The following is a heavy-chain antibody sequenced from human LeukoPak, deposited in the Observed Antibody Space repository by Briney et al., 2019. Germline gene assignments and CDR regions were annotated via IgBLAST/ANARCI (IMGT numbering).Heavy chain of an antibody. Sequence: PGGSLRLSCVASEFTSSGNWMTWVRQAPGKGLEWVANIKQDGNEKYYGVSVKGRFTISRDNAKNSVSLQMNSLRVEDTAVYYCAIMGAAKFYHWGQGALVTVSS. D-gene: IGHD1-26*01. CDR3: AIMGAAKFYH. V-gene: IGHV3-7*01. CDR1: EFTSSGNW. CDR2: IKQDGNEK. J-gene: IGHJ4*02.